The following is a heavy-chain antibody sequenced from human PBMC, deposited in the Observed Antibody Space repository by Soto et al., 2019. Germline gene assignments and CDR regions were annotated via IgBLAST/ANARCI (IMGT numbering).Heavy chain of an antibody. CDR2: ISGYNGKT. CDR1: GYMFNSYG. V-gene: IGHV1-18*01. Sequence: QVQLVQSGAEVKKRGASVKVSCKASGYMFNSYGMSWLRQAPGQGLEWIGWISGYNGKTDLAQKFQGRVTMTTEACTSTVYMELTSIRFDDTALYYCARDETYTAGWYFEHWGQGTLVTVPS. CDR3: ARDETYTAGWYFEH. J-gene: IGHJ4*02. D-gene: IGHD6-19*01.